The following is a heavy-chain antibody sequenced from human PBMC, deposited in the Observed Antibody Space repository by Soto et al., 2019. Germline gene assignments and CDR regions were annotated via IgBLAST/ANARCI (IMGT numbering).Heavy chain of an antibody. CDR3: ARDSYYDFWSGYFGGLYFDY. D-gene: IGHD3-3*01. Sequence: QVQLVESGGGVVQPGRSLRLSCAASGFTFSSYGMHWVRQAPGKGLEWVAVIWYDGSNKYYADSVKGRFTISRDNSKNTLYLQMSSLRAEDTAVYYCARDSYYDFWSGYFGGLYFDYWGQGTLVTVSS. V-gene: IGHV3-33*01. CDR1: GFTFSSYG. J-gene: IGHJ4*02. CDR2: IWYDGSNK.